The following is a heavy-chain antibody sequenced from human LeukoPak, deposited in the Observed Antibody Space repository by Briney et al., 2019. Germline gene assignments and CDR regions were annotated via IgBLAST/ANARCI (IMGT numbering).Heavy chain of an antibody. Sequence: GGSLRLSCAASGSTFSSFSTYDFNWVRQAPGKGLEWVSYISSSGATIYYADSVKGRFTVSRDNAKNSLYLQMNSLRAEDTAVYYCARGGRPGDYWGQGTLVTVSS. CDR3: ARGGRPGDY. V-gene: IGHV3-48*03. J-gene: IGHJ4*02. CDR1: GSTFSS. D-gene: IGHD1-26*01. CDR2: ISSSGATI.